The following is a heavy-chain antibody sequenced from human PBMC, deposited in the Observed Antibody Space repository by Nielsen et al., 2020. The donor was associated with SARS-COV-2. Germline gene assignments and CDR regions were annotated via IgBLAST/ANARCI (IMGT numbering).Heavy chain of an antibody. D-gene: IGHD2/OR15-2a*01. CDR1: GGTFSSYT. Sequence: SVKVSCKASGGTFSSYTISWVRQAPGQGLEWMGRIIPILGIANYAQKFQGRVTITADKSTSTAYMELSSLRSEDTAVYYCASLLLSWDETPPTNYYGMDVWGQGTTVTVPS. CDR3: ASLLLSWDETPPTNYYGMDV. V-gene: IGHV1-69*02. J-gene: IGHJ6*02. CDR2: IIPILGIA.